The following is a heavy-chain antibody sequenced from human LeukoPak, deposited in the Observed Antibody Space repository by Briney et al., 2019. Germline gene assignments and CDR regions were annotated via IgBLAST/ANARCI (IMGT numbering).Heavy chain of an antibody. CDR2: IIPIFGIA. D-gene: IGHD4-23*01. Sequence: SVKVSCRASGGTFSSYAISWVRQAPGQGLEWMGRIIPIFGIANYAQKFQGRVTITADKSTSTAYMELSSLRSEDTAVYYCAREDYGGLFYYYGMDVWGQGTTVTVSS. CDR1: GGTFSSYA. CDR3: AREDYGGLFYYYGMDV. V-gene: IGHV1-69*04. J-gene: IGHJ6*02.